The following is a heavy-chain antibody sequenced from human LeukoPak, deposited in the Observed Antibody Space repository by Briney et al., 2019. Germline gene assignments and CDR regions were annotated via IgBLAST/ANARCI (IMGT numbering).Heavy chain of an antibody. Sequence: ASVKVSCKASGYXFTSYGISWVRQAPGQGLEWMVWISAYNGNTNYAQKLQGKVTMTTDTSTSTAYMELRSLRSDDTAVYYCARGGRYYDILTGYFFSSYYYYGMDVWGQGTTVTVSS. CDR2: ISAYNGNT. V-gene: IGHV1-18*01. J-gene: IGHJ6*02. CDR1: GYXFTSYG. D-gene: IGHD3-9*01. CDR3: ARGGRYYDILTGYFFSSYYYYGMDV.